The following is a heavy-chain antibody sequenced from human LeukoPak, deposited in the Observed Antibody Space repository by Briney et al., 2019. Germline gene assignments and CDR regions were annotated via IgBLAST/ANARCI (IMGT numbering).Heavy chain of an antibody. CDR2: IIPIFGTA. CDR3: ARERGEQYYFDY. D-gene: IGHD6-19*01. CDR1: GGTFSSYA. V-gene: IGHV1-69*13. J-gene: IGHJ4*02. Sequence: SVKVSCKASGGTFSSYAISWVRQAPGQGLEWMGGIIPIFGTANYAQKFQGRVTITADESTSTAYMELSSLRSEGTAVYYCARERGEQYYFDYWGQGTLVTVSS.